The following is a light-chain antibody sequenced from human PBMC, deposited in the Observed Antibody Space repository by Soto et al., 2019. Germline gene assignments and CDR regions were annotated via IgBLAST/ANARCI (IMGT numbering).Light chain of an antibody. V-gene: IGKV3-20*01. CDR1: QSVSNNY. CDR3: QQYGSSGT. J-gene: IGKJ1*01. CDR2: GAS. Sequence: EIVLTQSPGTLSLSPGERATLSCRASQSVSNNYLAWYQQKPGQAPMLLVYGASNWATGIPDRFSGSGSGTDFTFTISRLEPEDFAVYYCQQYGSSGTFGQGTKVEVK.